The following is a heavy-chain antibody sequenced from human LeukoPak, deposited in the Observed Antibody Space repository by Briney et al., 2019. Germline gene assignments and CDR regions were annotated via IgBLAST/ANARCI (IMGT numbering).Heavy chain of an antibody. Sequence: PSETLSLTCTVSGGSISGFYWSWIRQPAGKGLEWIGRIYSSGNTHYNPSLRSRVTMSVDTSKSQFSLSLNYVTAADTALYYCARTGATGATFFDFWGQGILVTVSS. J-gene: IGHJ4*02. V-gene: IGHV4-4*07. CDR1: GGSISGFY. D-gene: IGHD1-26*01. CDR2: IYSSGNT. CDR3: ARTGATGATFFDF.